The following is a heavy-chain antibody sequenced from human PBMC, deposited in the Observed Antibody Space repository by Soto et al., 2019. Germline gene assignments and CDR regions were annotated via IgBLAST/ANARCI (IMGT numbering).Heavy chain of an antibody. V-gene: IGHV1-2*04. J-gene: IGHJ1*01. CDR1: GYTFTGYY. Sequence: QVQLVQSGAEVKKPGASVKVSCKASGYTFTGYYMHWVRQAPGQGLEWMGWINPNSGGTNYAQKFQGWVTMTRDTSISTAYIERSRLRSDDTAVYYCARGEIVVVPAAMQYFQHWGQGTLVTGSS. D-gene: IGHD2-2*01. CDR2: INPNSGGT. CDR3: ARGEIVVVPAAMQYFQH.